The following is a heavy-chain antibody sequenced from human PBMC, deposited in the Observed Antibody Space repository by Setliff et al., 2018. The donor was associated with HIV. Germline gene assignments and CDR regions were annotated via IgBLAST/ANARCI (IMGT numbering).Heavy chain of an antibody. CDR2: IYYTGST. Sequence: KTSETLSLTCTVSGGSITSGGHYWSWIRQHPGKGLEWIGYIYYTGSTYYNPSLKSRVTISVGTSKNQFSLNLSSVTAADTALYYCARSSDRFCSGGSCSPVIYYWGQGTLVTVSS. J-gene: IGHJ4*02. CDR1: GGSITSGGHY. D-gene: IGHD2-15*01. CDR3: ARSSDRFCSGGSCSPVIYY. V-gene: IGHV4-31*03.